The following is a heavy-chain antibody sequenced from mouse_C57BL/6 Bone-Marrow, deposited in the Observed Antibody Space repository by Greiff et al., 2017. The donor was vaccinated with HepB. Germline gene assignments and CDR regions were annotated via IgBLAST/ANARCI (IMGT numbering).Heavy chain of an antibody. CDR2: ISDGGSYT. Sequence: EVQGVESGGGLVKPGGSLKLSCAASGFTFSSYAMSWVRQTPEKRLEWVATISDGGSYTYYPDNVKGRFTISRDNAKNNLYLQMSHLQSEDTAMYYCARANLITTVVTFYYFDYWGQGTTLTVSS. CDR1: GFTFSSYA. V-gene: IGHV5-4*01. J-gene: IGHJ2*01. D-gene: IGHD1-1*01. CDR3: ARANLITTVVTFYYFDY.